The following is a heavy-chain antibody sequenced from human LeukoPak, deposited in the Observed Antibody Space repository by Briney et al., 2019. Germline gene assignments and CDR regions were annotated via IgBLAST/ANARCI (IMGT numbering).Heavy chain of an antibody. CDR1: GFTFSSYG. V-gene: IGHV3-30*02. D-gene: IGHD1-26*01. Sequence: GGSLRLSCAASGFTFSSYGMRWVRQAPGKGLEWVAFIRYDGSNKYYADSVKGRFTISRDNSKNTLYLQMNSLRAEDTAVYYCAKDQDRRRFSGELLYYFDYWGQGTLVTVSS. J-gene: IGHJ4*02. CDR3: AKDQDRRRFSGELLYYFDY. CDR2: IRYDGSNK.